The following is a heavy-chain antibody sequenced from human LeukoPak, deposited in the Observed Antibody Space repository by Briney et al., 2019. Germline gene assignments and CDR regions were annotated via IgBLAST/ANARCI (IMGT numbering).Heavy chain of an antibody. J-gene: IGHJ4*02. CDR3: ARDPGARGGDCSYFDY. Sequence: GASVKVSCKASGYTFTSYAMHWVRQAPGQRLEWMGWINAGNGNTKYSQKFQGRVTITRDTSASTAYMELSSLRSEDTAVYYCARDPGARGGDCSYFDYWGQGTLVTVSS. CDR2: INAGNGNT. V-gene: IGHV1-3*01. D-gene: IGHD2-21*02. CDR1: GYTFTSYA.